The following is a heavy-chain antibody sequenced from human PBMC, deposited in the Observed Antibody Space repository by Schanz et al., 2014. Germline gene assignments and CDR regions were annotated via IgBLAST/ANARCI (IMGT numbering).Heavy chain of an antibody. CDR1: GFTFSDYY. CDR3: AKVRYSSGWRGDYFDE. V-gene: IGHV3-23*01. D-gene: IGHD6-25*01. Sequence: PGGSLRLSCAASGFTFSDYYMSWVRQAPGKGLEWLSVISASGGDTYYADSVKGRFTISRDNSKNTLYLQMNSLRAEDTAVYYCAKVRYSSGWRGDYFDEWGQGTLVTVAS. J-gene: IGHJ4*02. CDR2: ISASGGDT.